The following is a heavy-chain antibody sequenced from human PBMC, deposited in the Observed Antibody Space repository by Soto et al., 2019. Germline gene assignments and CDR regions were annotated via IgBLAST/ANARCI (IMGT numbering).Heavy chain of an antibody. V-gene: IGHV4-31*03. CDR1: GGSISSGGYY. Sequence: QVELQESGPGLVKPSQTLSLTCTVSGGSISSGGYYWSWIRQYPGKGLEWIGYIYDSGSTYYNPSLKSRVTISVDTSKNQFSLKLSSVTAADTGVYYCASQATGWYPDYWGQGTLVTVSS. D-gene: IGHD6-19*01. J-gene: IGHJ4*02. CDR3: ASQATGWYPDY. CDR2: IYDSGST.